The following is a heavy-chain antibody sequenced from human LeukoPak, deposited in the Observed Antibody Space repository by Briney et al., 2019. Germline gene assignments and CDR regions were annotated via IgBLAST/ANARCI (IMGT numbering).Heavy chain of an antibody. D-gene: IGHD5-12*01. CDR3: ARERRGYSGYDSVRGDY. CDR1: GFTFSSYE. Sequence: GGSLTLSCVASGFTFSSYEMNWVRPAPGKGLEWVSYISSSGSTIYYADSVKGRFTLSRDNAKNSLYLQMNSLRAEDTAVYYCARERRGYSGYDSVRGDYWGQGTLVTVSS. J-gene: IGHJ4*02. V-gene: IGHV3-48*03. CDR2: ISSSGSTI.